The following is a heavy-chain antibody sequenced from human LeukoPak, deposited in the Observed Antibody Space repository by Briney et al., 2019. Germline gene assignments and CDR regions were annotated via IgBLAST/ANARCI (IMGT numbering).Heavy chain of an antibody. CDR1: GGTFSSYA. D-gene: IGHD4-17*01. Sequence: SVKVSCKASGGTFSSYAISWVRQAPGQGLEWMGRIIPILGIANYAQKFQGRVTITADKSTSTAYMELSSLRSEDTAVYYCARDRPYGDYPFDYWGQGTLVTVSS. CDR2: IIPILGIA. V-gene: IGHV1-69*04. J-gene: IGHJ4*02. CDR3: ARDRPYGDYPFDY.